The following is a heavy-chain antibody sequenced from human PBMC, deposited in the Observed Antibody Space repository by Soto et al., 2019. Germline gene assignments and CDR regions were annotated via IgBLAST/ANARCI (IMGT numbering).Heavy chain of an antibody. V-gene: IGHV4-31*03. CDR2: IYYSGST. Sequence: QVQLQESGPGLVKPSQTLSLTCTVSGGSISSGGDCWSWIRQHPGKGLEWIGYIYYSGSTYYNPSLKSRVTLSVDTSKNHFSLKLSSVTAADTAVYYYARATPYYYYGMDVWGQGTTVTVSS. CDR3: ARATPYYYYGMDV. CDR1: GGSISSGGDC. J-gene: IGHJ6*02. D-gene: IGHD2-15*01.